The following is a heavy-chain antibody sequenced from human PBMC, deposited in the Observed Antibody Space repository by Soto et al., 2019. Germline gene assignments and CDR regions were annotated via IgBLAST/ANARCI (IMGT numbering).Heavy chain of an antibody. CDR2: IYHSGST. Sequence: SETLSLTCTVSGDSIRSKNWWTWVRQRPGKGLEWIGEIYHSGSTNYNPSLESRVTISVDRSKNQFSLKLNSVTAADTAVYYCARDPAAPLPFLWLDPWGQGTLVTVSS. V-gene: IGHV4-4*02. CDR3: ARDPAAPLPFLWLDP. J-gene: IGHJ5*02. CDR1: GDSIRSKNW. D-gene: IGHD3-3*02.